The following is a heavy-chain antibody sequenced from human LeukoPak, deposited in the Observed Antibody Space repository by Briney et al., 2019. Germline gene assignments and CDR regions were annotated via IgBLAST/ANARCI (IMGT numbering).Heavy chain of an antibody. V-gene: IGHV1-2*02. CDR1: GYTFTGYY. D-gene: IGHD2-8*01. Sequence: ASVKVSCKASGYTFTGYYMQWVRQAPGQGLEWMGWINPNSGGTNYAQKFQGRVTMTRDTSISTAYMELSRLRSDDTAVYYCARDGQFCTNGVCYPGLYYWGQGTLVTVSS. J-gene: IGHJ4*02. CDR3: ARDGQFCTNGVCYPGLYY. CDR2: INPNSGGT.